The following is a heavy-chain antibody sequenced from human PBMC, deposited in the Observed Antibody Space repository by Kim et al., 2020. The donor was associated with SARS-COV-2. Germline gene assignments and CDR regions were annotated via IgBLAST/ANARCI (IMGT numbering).Heavy chain of an antibody. V-gene: IGHV3-9*01. Sequence: GGSLRLSCAASGFTFDDYAMHWVRQAPGKGLEWVSGINWNSGTIVYADSVKGRFTISRDNAKNSLYLQMSSLTVEDTALYYCAKDSSPPKIFYSSGMDVWGQGTPVTVSS. CDR1: GFTFDDYA. CDR2: INWNSGTI. D-gene: IGHD2-8*01. CDR3: AKDSSPPKIFYSSGMDV. J-gene: IGHJ6*02.